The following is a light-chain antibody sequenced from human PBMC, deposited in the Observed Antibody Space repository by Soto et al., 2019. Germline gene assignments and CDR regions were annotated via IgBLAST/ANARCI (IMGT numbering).Light chain of an antibody. CDR2: DAS. V-gene: IGKV1-5*01. J-gene: IGKJ1*01. Sequence: DIQMTQSPSTLSVSGGDRVTITCRASQSISIWLAWYQQKPGKAPNLLIYDASSLESGVPSRYSGTGSGTEFTLNISSLKHDDLTTDYCNQYDIYPCTFDKGTQDEIK. CDR3: NQYDIYPCT. CDR1: QSISIW.